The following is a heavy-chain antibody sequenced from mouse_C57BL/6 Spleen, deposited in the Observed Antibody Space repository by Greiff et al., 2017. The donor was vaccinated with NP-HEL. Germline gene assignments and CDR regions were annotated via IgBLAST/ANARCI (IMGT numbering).Heavy chain of an antibody. Sequence: VQLQQPGAELVRPGTSVKLSCKASGYTFTSYWMHWVKQRPGQGLEWIGVIDPSDSYTNYNQKFKGKATLTVDTSSSTAYMQLSSLTSEDSAVSYCARWGQYFDVWGTGTTVTVSS. CDR3: ARWGQYFDV. CDR2: IDPSDSYT. V-gene: IGHV1-59*01. J-gene: IGHJ1*03. CDR1: GYTFTSYW.